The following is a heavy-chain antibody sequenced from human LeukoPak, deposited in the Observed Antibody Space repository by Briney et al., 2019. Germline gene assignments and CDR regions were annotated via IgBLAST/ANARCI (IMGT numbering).Heavy chain of an antibody. CDR2: IKSKTDGCTT. D-gene: IGHD2-15*01. CDR1: GFTFSNAR. J-gene: IGHJ4*02. Sequence: PGGSLRLSFAASGFTFSNARMTWVRQAPGKGLEGVGRIKSKTDGCTTDYAAPVKGRFTISRDDSKNTLYLQMNSLKTEDTAVYYCTTVLYPTDIVVVVAAKPLYDYWGQGTLVTVSS. CDR3: TTVLYPTDIVVVVAAKPLYDY. V-gene: IGHV3-15*01.